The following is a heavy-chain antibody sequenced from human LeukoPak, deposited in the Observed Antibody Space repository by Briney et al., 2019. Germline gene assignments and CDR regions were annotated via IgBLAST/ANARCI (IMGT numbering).Heavy chain of an antibody. D-gene: IGHD2-2*01. CDR1: GGSLSRYS. Sequence: PSETLSLTCTVSGGSLSRYSWSWIRQPAGKGLEWIGHIYPSGSTNYNPSLKRRVTMSVDTSKNQFSLKLSSVTAADTAVYFCARDTSGWPPDYWGQGTLVAVSS. CDR2: IYPSGST. CDR3: ARDTSGWPPDY. V-gene: IGHV4-4*07. J-gene: IGHJ4*02.